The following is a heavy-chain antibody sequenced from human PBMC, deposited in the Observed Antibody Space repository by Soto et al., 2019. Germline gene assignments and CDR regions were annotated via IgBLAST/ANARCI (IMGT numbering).Heavy chain of an antibody. CDR3: ASRVGYCTNGVCPYYFDY. D-gene: IGHD2-8*01. V-gene: IGHV4-34*01. CDR2: INHSGST. CDR1: GGSFSGYY. J-gene: IGHJ4*02. Sequence: SETLSLTCAVYGGSFSGYYWSWIRQPPGKGLEWIGEINHSGSTNYNPSLKSRVTISVDTSKNQFSLKLSSVTAADTAVYYCASRVGYCTNGVCPYYFDYWGQGTLVTVSS.